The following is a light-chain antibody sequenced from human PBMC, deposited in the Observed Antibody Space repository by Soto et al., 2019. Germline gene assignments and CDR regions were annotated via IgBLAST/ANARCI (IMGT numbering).Light chain of an antibody. CDR1: QSVKSD. CDR2: GAS. J-gene: IGKJ1*01. Sequence: EIVMTQSPATLSVSPGERATLSCRASQSVKSDLAWYQQKPAQAPRLLIYGASTRATGIPARFRGSGSGTDFTLTISSLQSEDFAVYYCQQYNQWPPWTFGQGTKVEIK. V-gene: IGKV3-15*01. CDR3: QQYNQWPPWT.